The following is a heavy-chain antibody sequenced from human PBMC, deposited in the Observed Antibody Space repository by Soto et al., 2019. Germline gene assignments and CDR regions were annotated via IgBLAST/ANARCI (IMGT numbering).Heavy chain of an antibody. CDR2: IGADNGDT. D-gene: IGHD3-9*01. CDR1: GYTFSTYG. V-gene: IGHV1-18*01. J-gene: IGHJ5*02. CDR3: AXXXXXXEGFDP. Sequence: QVQLVQSGAEVKKPGASVKVSCKASGYTFSTYGFSWVRQAPGQGLEWMGWIGADNGDTNYAQNFQGRVTMTTDTSTTTSYMELRSLTSDDTAXXXXAXXXXXXEGFDPWGQGTLVTVSS.